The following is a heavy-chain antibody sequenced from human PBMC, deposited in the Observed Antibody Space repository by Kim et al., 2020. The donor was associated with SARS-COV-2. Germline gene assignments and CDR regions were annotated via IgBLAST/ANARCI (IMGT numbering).Heavy chain of an antibody. CDR1: GGSISSGGYY. Sequence: SETLSLTCTVSGGSISSGGYYWSWIRQHPGKGLEWIGYIYYSGSTYYNPSLKSRVTISVDTSKNQFSLKLSSVTAADTAVYYCARGSSSRIYGMDVWGQGTTVTVSS. CDR3: ARGSSSRIYGMDV. V-gene: IGHV4-31*03. D-gene: IGHD6-13*01. J-gene: IGHJ6*02. CDR2: IYYSGST.